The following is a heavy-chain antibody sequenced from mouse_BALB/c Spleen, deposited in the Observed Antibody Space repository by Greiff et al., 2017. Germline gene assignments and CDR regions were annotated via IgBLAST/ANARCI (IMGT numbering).Heavy chain of an antibody. CDR3: VRRNHWYFDV. Sequence: EVQLVESGGGLVQPKGSLKLSCAASGFTFNTYAMNWVRQAPGKGLEWVARIRSKSNNYATYYADSVKDRFTISRDDSQSMLYLQMNNLKTEDTAMYYCVRRNHWYFDVGGAGTTVTVSS. CDR2: IRSKSNNYAT. D-gene: IGHD2-1*01. J-gene: IGHJ1*01. CDR1: GFTFNTYA. V-gene: IGHV10-1*02.